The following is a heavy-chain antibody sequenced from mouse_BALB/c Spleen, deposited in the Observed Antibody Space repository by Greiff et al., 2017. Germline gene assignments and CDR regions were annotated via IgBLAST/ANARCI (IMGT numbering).Heavy chain of an antibody. CDR2: INSNGGST. J-gene: IGHJ4*01. CDR3: ARLIYDGYYGYAMDY. CDR1: GFTFSSYY. D-gene: IGHD2-3*01. Sequence: EVMLVESGGGLVKLGGSLKLSCAASGFTFSSYYMSWVRQTPEKRLELVAAINSNGGSTYYPDTVKGRFTISRDNAKNTLYLQMSSLKSEDTALYYCARLIYDGYYGYAMDYWGQGTSVTVSS. V-gene: IGHV5-6-2*01.